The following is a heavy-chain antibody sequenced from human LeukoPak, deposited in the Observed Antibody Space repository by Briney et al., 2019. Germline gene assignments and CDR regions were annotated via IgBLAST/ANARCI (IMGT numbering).Heavy chain of an antibody. J-gene: IGHJ4*02. D-gene: IGHD1-26*01. CDR1: GFTFSHYS. Sequence: GGSLRLSCAASGFTFSHYSFHWVRQAPGKRLEYVSAINSNGDDTYYVNSVKGRFTVSRDNSKNTLYLQMGDLRPEDMAVYYCARDPGRSPDYWGQGTLVTVSS. CDR3: ARDPGRSPDY. CDR2: INSNGDDT. V-gene: IGHV3-64*01.